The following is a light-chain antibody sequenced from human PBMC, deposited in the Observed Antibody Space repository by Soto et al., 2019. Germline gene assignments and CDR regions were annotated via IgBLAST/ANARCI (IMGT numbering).Light chain of an antibody. J-gene: IGKJ4*01. CDR3: QQYHTFPLT. CDR1: QDISNY. V-gene: IGKV1-16*02. CDR2: AAS. Sequence: DIQMTQSPSSLSASVGDRVTITCRASQDISNYLAWFQQKPGKAPQSLIYAASNLQSGVQSNFSGRGSGTDFMLTISSLQPEYLATYYCQQYHTFPLTFGGGTKVDIE.